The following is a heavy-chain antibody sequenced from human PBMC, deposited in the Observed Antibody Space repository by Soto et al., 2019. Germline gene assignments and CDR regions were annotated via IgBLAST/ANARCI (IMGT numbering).Heavy chain of an antibody. CDR3: ANALITFGGVIVPGGVGSGDAFDI. CDR1: GYTFTSYG. V-gene: IGHV1-18*01. D-gene: IGHD3-16*02. CDR2: ISAYNGNT. Sequence: GASVKVSCKASGYTFTSYGISWVRQAPVQGLEWMGWISAYNGNTNYAQKLQGRVTMTTDTSTSTAYMELRSLRAEDTAVYYCANALITFGGVIVPGGVGSGDAFDIWGQGTVVTVSS. J-gene: IGHJ3*02.